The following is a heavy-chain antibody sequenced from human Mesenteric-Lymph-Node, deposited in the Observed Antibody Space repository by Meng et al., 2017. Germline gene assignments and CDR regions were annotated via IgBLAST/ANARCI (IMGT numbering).Heavy chain of an antibody. CDR1: GFTFSSYS. CDR3: AEGSGSYAVAY. Sequence: EVQLVESGGGLVKPGGSLLLSCAASGFTFSSYSMNWVRQAPGKGLEWVSYISSNSYYISYADSVKGRFTISRDNAKNSVYLQMNSLRAEDTAVYYCAEGSGSYAVAYWGQGTLVTVSS. D-gene: IGHD1-26*01. J-gene: IGHJ4*02. CDR2: ISSNSYYI. V-gene: IGHV3-21*01.